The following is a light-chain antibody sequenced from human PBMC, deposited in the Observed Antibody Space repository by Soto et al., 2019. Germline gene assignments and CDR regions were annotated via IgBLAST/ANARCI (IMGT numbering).Light chain of an antibody. V-gene: IGKV3-20*01. CDR2: DAS. CDR3: QQYGTSQFT. CDR1: QSVGSDY. J-gene: IGKJ3*01. Sequence: EIVLTQSPGTLSLSPGERATLSCRASQSVGSDYLAWYQQKPGQAPRLLIYDASGRATGIPDRFSGSGSGTDFTLTISRLEPEDFAVYYCQQYGTSQFTFGPGTKVDIK.